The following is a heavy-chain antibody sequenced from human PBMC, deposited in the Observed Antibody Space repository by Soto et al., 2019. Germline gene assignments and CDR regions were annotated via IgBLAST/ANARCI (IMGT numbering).Heavy chain of an antibody. J-gene: IGHJ3*02. D-gene: IGHD2-2*01. Sequence: EVQLVESGGGLVQPGGSLRLSCAASGFTFSSYSMNWVRQAPGKGLEWVSYISSSSSTIYYADSVKGRFTISRDNAKNALYLQRNSLRAEDTAVYYCARMDCNSCYVRAFGIWGQGGMVTVSS. CDR2: ISSSSSTI. CDR3: ARMDCNSCYVRAFGI. CDR1: GFTFSSYS. V-gene: IGHV3-48*01.